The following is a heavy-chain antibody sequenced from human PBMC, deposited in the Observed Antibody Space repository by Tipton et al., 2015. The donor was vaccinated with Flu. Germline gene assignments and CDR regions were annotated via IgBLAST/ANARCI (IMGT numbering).Heavy chain of an antibody. D-gene: IGHD2-15*01. CDR2: IYYSGST. CDR3: ATKEVSYCSGGSCYSYYFDY. CDR1: GASISSSSYY. V-gene: IGHV4-39*01. J-gene: IGHJ4*02. Sequence: TLSLTCTVSGASISSSSYYWGWIRQPPGKGLEWIGSIYYSGSTYYNPSLKSRVTISVDTSKNQFSLKLCSVTAADTAVYYCATKEVSYCSGGSCYSYYFDYWGQGTLVTVSA.